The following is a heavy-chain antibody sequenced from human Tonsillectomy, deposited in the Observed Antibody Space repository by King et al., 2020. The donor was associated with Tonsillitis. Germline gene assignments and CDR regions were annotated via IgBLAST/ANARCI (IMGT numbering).Heavy chain of an antibody. J-gene: IGHJ3*02. CDR3: ARSGEGGQNAFDI. Sequence: DVQLVESGGGLVKPGGSLRLSCAASGFTFSSYSMNWVRQAPGKGLEWVSSISSSSSYIYYADSVKGRFTISRDNAKNSLYLQMNSLIAEDTAVYYCARSGEGGQNAFDIWGQGTMVTVSS. CDR2: ISSSSSYI. D-gene: IGHD3-16*01. V-gene: IGHV3-21*01. CDR1: GFTFSSYS.